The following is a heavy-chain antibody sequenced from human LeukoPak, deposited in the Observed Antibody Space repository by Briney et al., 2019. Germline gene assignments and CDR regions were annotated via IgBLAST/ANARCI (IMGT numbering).Heavy chain of an antibody. D-gene: IGHD3-10*01. Sequence: GGSLRLSCAASGFSFSSYSMTWVRQAPGKGLEWVSYISVSGSILYYADSVKGRFTISRDNAKSSLFLQMSSLRAEDTAVYYCARVTISGSYYPDYWGQGTLVTVS. CDR1: GFSFSSYS. CDR2: ISVSGSIL. J-gene: IGHJ4*02. V-gene: IGHV3-48*01. CDR3: ARVTISGSYYPDY.